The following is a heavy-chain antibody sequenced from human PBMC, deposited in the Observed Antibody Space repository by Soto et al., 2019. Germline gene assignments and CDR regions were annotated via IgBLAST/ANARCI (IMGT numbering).Heavy chain of an antibody. CDR1: GFSLSTSGVG. CDR2: IYWDDDK. D-gene: IGHD6-13*01. Sequence: QVTLKESGPTLVKPTQTLTLTCTFSGFSLSTSGVGVGWIRQPPGKALEWLALIYWDDDKRYSPSLKSRLTTTKDASKXXVXLXXTNMDPVDTATYYCAHSRIAAADPRGYYYYYGMDVWGQGTTVTVSS. J-gene: IGHJ6*02. CDR3: AHSRIAAADPRGYYYYYGMDV. V-gene: IGHV2-5*02.